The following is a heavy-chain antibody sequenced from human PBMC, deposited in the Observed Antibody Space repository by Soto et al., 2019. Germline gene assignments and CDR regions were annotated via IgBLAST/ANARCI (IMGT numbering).Heavy chain of an antibody. CDR2: ISSSSSTI. V-gene: IGHV3-48*02. J-gene: IGHJ4*02. CDR3: ARGSNGYYCFVY. CDR1: GFTFSSYS. Sequence: GSLRLSCEASGFTFSSYSMHWVRQAPGKGVEWVSYISSSSSTIYYADSVKGRFTISRDNAKNSLYLQMNRLRDEDTAVYYCARGSNGYYCFVYCGQRTLVTVSS. D-gene: IGHD3-22*01.